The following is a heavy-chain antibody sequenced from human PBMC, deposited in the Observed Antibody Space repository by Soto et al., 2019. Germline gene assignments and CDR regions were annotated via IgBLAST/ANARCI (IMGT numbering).Heavy chain of an antibody. CDR3: AADPERTYYDDVFDI. CDR1: GFTFTSSA. V-gene: IGHV1-58*01. CDR2: IVVGSGKT. Sequence: QMQLVQSGPEVKKPGTSVKVSCKASGFTFTSSAVQWVRQARGQRLEWIGWIVVGSGKTNYAQKLQERVTLTRDMPTSTDHMELNSLSSEDTAEYYCAADPERTYYDDVFDIWGQGRMVTLSS. D-gene: IGHD3-3*01. J-gene: IGHJ3*02.